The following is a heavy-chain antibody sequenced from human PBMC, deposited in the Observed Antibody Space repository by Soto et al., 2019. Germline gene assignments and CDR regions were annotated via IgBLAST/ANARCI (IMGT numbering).Heavy chain of an antibody. CDR3: ARAKSYCSSTSCYLGSAYYYMDV. CDR2: IYYSGST. Sequence: SETLSLTCTVSGGSISSYYWSWIRQPPGKGLEWIGYIYYSGSTNYNPSLKSRVTISVDTSKNQFSLKLSSVTAADTAVYYCARAKSYCSSTSCYLGSAYYYMDVWGKGTTVTVSS. D-gene: IGHD2-2*01. J-gene: IGHJ6*03. V-gene: IGHV4-59*01. CDR1: GGSISSYY.